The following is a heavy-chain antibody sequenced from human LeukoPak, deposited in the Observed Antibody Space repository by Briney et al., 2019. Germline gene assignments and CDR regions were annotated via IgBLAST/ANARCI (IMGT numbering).Heavy chain of an antibody. Sequence: SQTLSLTCAISGDXVSSDSAAWNWIRQSPSRGLGSLGRTFYRSKWYNDYAVSVKSRITINPDTSKNQFSLQLNSVTPEDTAVYYCARAILVKHSGGWYWNYFDYWGQGTLVTVSS. V-gene: IGHV6-1*01. D-gene: IGHD6-19*01. CDR2: TFYRSKWYN. CDR3: ARAILVKHSGGWYWNYFDY. J-gene: IGHJ4*02. CDR1: GDXVSSDSAA.